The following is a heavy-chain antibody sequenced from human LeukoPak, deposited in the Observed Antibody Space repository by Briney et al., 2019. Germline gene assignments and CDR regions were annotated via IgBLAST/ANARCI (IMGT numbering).Heavy chain of an antibody. CDR3: ARLGGITIFGPHLYYFDY. Sequence: SETLSLTCAVYGGSLSGFYWSWIRQPPGKGLEWIGEINHRGSTNYNPSLKSRVTISVEESKNQFSLKLDSVTAADTAVYYCARLGGITIFGPHLYYFDYWGQGTLVTVSS. V-gene: IGHV4-34*01. J-gene: IGHJ4*02. CDR1: GGSLSGFY. D-gene: IGHD3-3*01. CDR2: INHRGST.